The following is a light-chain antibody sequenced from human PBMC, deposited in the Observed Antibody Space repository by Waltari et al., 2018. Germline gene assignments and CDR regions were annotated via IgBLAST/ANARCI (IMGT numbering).Light chain of an antibody. V-gene: IGLV2-14*03. CDR2: DVT. CDR1: SSDVAGYNF. CDR3: SSYTSATIYV. Sequence: QSDLTQPASVSGSPGQSITISCTGTSSDVAGYNFVSWYQQHPGKAPKLIIYDVTKRPSGVSNRFSGSKSGNTASLTISGLQTEDEADYYCSSYTSATIYVFGIGTKVVVL. J-gene: IGLJ1*01.